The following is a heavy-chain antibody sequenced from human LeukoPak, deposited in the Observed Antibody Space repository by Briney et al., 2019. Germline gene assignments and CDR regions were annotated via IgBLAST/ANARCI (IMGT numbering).Heavy chain of an antibody. V-gene: IGHV1-8*02. Sequence: ASVKVSCKASGYTFTGYYMHWVRQAPGQGLEWMGWMNPNSGNTGYAQKFQGRVTMTRNTSISTAYMELSSLRSEDTAVYYCARALYGSGSYYWYYYYYMDVWGKGTTVTISS. D-gene: IGHD3-10*01. CDR2: MNPNSGNT. CDR1: GYTFTGYY. CDR3: ARALYGSGSYYWYYYYYMDV. J-gene: IGHJ6*03.